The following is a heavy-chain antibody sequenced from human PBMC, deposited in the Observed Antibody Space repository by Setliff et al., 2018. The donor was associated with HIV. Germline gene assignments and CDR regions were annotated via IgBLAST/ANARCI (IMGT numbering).Heavy chain of an antibody. D-gene: IGHD6-13*01. Sequence: SETLSLTCTVSGGSISGGVHYWSWIRQHPGKGLEWIGYIHYSGSTYYNPSLKSQVTISVDQSKNRLSLKLSSVTAADAAVYYCARAMSSSWHIDGFDIWGQGTVVTVSS. J-gene: IGHJ3*02. CDR3: ARAMSSSWHIDGFDI. CDR1: GGSISGGVHY. CDR2: IHYSGST. V-gene: IGHV4-31*01.